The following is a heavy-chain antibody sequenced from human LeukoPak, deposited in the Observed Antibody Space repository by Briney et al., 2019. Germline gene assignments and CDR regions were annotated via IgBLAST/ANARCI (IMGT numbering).Heavy chain of an antibody. CDR1: GYTLTELS. D-gene: IGHD6-13*01. CDR3: ARAAGGAAEFFYYYYYYMDV. CDR2: FDPEDGET. Sequence: ASVKVSCKVSGYTLTELSMHWVRQAPGKGLEWMGGFDPEDGETIYAQKFQGRVTMTEDTSTDTAYMELSSLRSEDTAVYYCARAAGGAAEFFYYYYYYMDVWGKGTTVTVSS. V-gene: IGHV1-24*01. J-gene: IGHJ6*03.